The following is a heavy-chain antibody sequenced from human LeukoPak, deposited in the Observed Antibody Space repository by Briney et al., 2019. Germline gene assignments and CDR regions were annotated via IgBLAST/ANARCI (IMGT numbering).Heavy chain of an antibody. Sequence: ASVKVSCKASGYTFTSYYMHWVRQAPGQGLEWMGIINPSGGSTSYAQKFQFRVTMTTDTSTSTAYMELRSLTSDDTAVYYCARDKAVTTELTQYFHHWGQGTLVTVSS. CDR2: INPSGGST. CDR1: GYTFTSYY. D-gene: IGHD4-11*01. V-gene: IGHV1-46*01. J-gene: IGHJ1*01. CDR3: ARDKAVTTELTQYFHH.